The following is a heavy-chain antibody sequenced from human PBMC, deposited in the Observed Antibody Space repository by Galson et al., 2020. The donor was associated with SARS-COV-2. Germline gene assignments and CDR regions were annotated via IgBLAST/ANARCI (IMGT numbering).Heavy chain of an antibody. CDR3: ARVDCSGGSCYPGNY. D-gene: IGHD2-15*01. J-gene: IGHJ4*02. Sequence: ARGLERVANIKQDGSAKYYVDSVKGRFTISRDNPKNSLYLQMKNLRVEDTAVYHSARVDCSGGSCYPGNYWGQGTLVTVSS. V-gene: IGHV3-7*03. CDR2: IKQDGSAK.